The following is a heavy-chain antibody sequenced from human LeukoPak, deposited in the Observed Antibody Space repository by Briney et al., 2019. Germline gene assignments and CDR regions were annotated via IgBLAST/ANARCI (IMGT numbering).Heavy chain of an antibody. Sequence: GESLKISCKGPGYSFTSYWIGWVRQMPGKGLEWMGIIYPGDSDTRYSPSFQGQVTISADKSISTAYLQWSSLKASDTAMYYCARHKRNYPFSSSGYYTDYWGQGTLVTVSS. CDR1: GYSFTSYW. CDR2: IYPGDSDT. J-gene: IGHJ4*02. V-gene: IGHV5-51*01. D-gene: IGHD3-22*01. CDR3: ARHKRNYPFSSSGYYTDY.